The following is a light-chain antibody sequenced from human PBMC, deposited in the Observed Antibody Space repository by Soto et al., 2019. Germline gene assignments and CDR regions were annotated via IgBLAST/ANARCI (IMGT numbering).Light chain of an antibody. Sequence: EIVMTQSPATLSVSPGERATLSCRASQSVSSNLAWYQQKPGQAPRLLIYGASNRATGFPDRFSGSGSGTEFTLTISRLQSEDFAVYYCQKYNNWPPITFGQGTRLEIK. V-gene: IGKV3-15*01. CDR1: QSVSSN. J-gene: IGKJ5*01. CDR2: GAS. CDR3: QKYNNWPPIT.